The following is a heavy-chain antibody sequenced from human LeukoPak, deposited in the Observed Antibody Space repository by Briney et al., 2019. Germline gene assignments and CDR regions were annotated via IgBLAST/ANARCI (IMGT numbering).Heavy chain of an antibody. J-gene: IGHJ5*02. CDR1: GGSFSGYY. V-gene: IGHV4-34*01. Sequence: PSETLSLTCAVYGGSFSGYYWSWIRQPPGKGLEWIGEINHSGSTNYNPSLKGRVTISVDTSKNQFSLKLSSVTAADTAVYYCARGRMCSSTSCYHNWFDPWGQGTLVTVSS. CDR3: ARGRMCSSTSCYHNWFDP. D-gene: IGHD2-2*01. CDR2: INHSGST.